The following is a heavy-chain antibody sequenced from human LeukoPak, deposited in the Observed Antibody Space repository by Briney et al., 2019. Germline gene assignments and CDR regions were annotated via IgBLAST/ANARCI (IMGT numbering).Heavy chain of an antibody. V-gene: IGHV4-34*01. J-gene: IGHJ5*02. CDR1: GGSFSGYY. D-gene: IGHD3-10*01. Sequence: SETLSLTCAVYGGSFSGYYWSWIRQPPGKGLEWIGEINHSGSTNYNPSLKSRVTISVDTSKNQFSLKLSSVTAADTAVYYCARGRRYYYGSGSYYNRFDPWGQGTLVTVSS. CDR2: INHSGST. CDR3: ARGRRYYYGSGSYYNRFDP.